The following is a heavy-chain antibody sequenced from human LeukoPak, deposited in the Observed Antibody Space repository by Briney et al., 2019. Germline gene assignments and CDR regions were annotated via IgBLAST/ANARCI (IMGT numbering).Heavy chain of an antibody. Sequence: QPGGSLRLSCAASGFTFSSYDMHWVRQATGKGLEWVSAIGTAGDTYHPGSVKGRFTISRENAKNSLYLQMSSLRAGDTAVYYCARGSSSWYWSDAFDIWGQGTMVTVSS. J-gene: IGHJ3*02. CDR2: IGTAGDT. CDR3: ARGSSSWYWSDAFDI. CDR1: GFTFSSYD. D-gene: IGHD6-13*01. V-gene: IGHV3-13*01.